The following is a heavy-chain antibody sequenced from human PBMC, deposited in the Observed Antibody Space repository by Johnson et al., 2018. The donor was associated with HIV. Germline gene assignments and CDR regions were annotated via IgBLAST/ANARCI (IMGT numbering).Heavy chain of an antibody. CDR2: IGGSGTDT. CDR3: ASVAAAAPDAFDI. CDR1: GFTFSSYG. D-gene: IGHD6-13*01. J-gene: IGHJ3*02. V-gene: IGHV3-NL1*01. Sequence: QVQLVESGGGLVKPGGSLRLSCAASGFTFSSYGMHWVRQAPGKGLEWVSSIGGSGTDTYYTDSMKGRFTISRDNSKNSLYLQLTSLRAEDTAVYYCASVAAAAPDAFDIWGQGTMVTVSS.